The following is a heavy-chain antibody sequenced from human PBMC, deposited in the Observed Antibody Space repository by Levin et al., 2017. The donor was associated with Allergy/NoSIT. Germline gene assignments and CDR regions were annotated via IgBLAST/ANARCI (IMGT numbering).Heavy chain of an antibody. Sequence: GESLKISCKASGYTFTAYDIYWVRQATGQGLEWMGWVHPNRGNTGYAQKFQGRATLTRNTSISTAYMELSNLRSEDTAVYYCARGYGSGSQGWFDPWGQGTLVTVSS. J-gene: IGHJ5*02. CDR1: GYTFTAYD. CDR2: VHPNRGNT. V-gene: IGHV1-8*01. CDR3: ARGYGSGSQGWFDP. D-gene: IGHD3-10*01.